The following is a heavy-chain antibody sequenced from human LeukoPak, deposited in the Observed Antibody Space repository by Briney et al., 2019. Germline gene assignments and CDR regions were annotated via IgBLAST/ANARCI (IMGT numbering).Heavy chain of an antibody. CDR2: IKQDGSEK. J-gene: IGHJ4*02. CDR3: ARDYCGGDCYEGFDY. Sequence: GGSLRLSCAASGFTFSSYWMSWVRQDPGKGLEWVANIKQDGSEKYYVDSVKGRFTISRDNAKNSLYLQMNSLRAEDTAVYYCARDYCGGDCYEGFDYWGQGTLVTVSS. CDR1: GFTFSSYW. V-gene: IGHV3-7*01. D-gene: IGHD2-21*01.